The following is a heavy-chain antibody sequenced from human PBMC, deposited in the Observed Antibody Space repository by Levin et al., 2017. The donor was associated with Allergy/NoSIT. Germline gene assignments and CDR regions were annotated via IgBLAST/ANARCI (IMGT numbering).Heavy chain of an antibody. CDR1: GFTFGDYA. CDR3: TRRYSGYDDFDY. J-gene: IGHJ4*02. Sequence: PGGSLRLSCTASGFTFGDYAMSWVRQAPGKGLEWVGFIRSKAYGGTTEYAASVKGRFTISRDDSKSIAYLQMNSLKTEDTAVYYCTRRYSGYDDFDYWGQGTLVTVSS. D-gene: IGHD5-12*01. V-gene: IGHV3-49*04. CDR2: IRSKAYGGTT.